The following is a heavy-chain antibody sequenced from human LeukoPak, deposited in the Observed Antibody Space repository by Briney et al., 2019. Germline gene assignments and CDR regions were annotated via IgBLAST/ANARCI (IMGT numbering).Heavy chain of an antibody. CDR1: GYTFTGYY. Sequence: ASVKVSCKASGYTFTGYYMHWVRQAPGQGLEWMGWISAYNGNTNYAQKLQGRVTMTTDTSTSTAYMELRSLRSDDTAVYYCARDLITSQAFDIWGQGTMVTVSS. D-gene: IGHD2-2*01. CDR2: ISAYNGNT. J-gene: IGHJ3*02. V-gene: IGHV1-18*04. CDR3: ARDLITSQAFDI.